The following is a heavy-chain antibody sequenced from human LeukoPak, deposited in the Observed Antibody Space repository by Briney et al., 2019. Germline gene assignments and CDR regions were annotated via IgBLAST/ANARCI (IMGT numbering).Heavy chain of an antibody. CDR3: ARGVGDYDFWSGYSPLYYYYYMDV. Sequence: KPSETLSLTCTVSGGSISSYYWSWIRQPPGKGLEWIGYIYYSGSTNYNPSLKSRVTISVDTSKNQFSLKLSSVTAADTAVYYCARGVGDYDFWSGYSPLYYYYYMDVWGKGTTVTVSS. CDR2: IYYSGST. V-gene: IGHV4-59*01. J-gene: IGHJ6*03. D-gene: IGHD3-3*01. CDR1: GGSISSYY.